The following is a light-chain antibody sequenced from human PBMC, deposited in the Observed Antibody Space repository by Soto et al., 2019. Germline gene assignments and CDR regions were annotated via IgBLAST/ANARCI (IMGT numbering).Light chain of an antibody. V-gene: IGKV3-15*01. CDR2: GAS. CDR3: QQSSDWPPIT. Sequence: EIVMTQSAATLSVSPGERATLSYRASQSVSSNLAWYQQKPGQAPRLLIYGASTRATGVPARFSGSGSGTEFTLTIDSLQSEDFAVYYCQQSSDWPPITFGQGTRLEIK. J-gene: IGKJ5*01. CDR1: QSVSSN.